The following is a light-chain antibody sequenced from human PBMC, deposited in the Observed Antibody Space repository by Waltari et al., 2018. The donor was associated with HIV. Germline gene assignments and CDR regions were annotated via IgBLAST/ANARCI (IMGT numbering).Light chain of an antibody. CDR3: AAWDDSLNGWV. V-gene: IGLV1-44*01. CDR2: SNN. J-gene: IGLJ3*02. CDR1: SPNIESNT. Sequence: QSVLTQPSSASGTPGQRSAISCSGSSPNIESNTVNWYQQPPGTAPKPLVYSNNQRPSGVPDRISGSKSGTSASLAISGLQSEDEADYYCAAWDDSLNGWVFGGGTKLTVL.